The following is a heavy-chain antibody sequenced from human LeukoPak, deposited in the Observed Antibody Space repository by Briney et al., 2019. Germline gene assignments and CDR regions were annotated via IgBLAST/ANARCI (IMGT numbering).Heavy chain of an antibody. CDR1: GGSMSTYY. Sequence: SETLSLTCTVSGGSMSTYYWSWIRQPPGKGLEWIGYIYYSGNTNYNPSLKSRVTISVDTSKNQFSLKLSSVTAADTAVYYCARDDADYDYVWGSYGGDWGQGTLVTVSS. CDR2: IYYSGNT. J-gene: IGHJ4*02. D-gene: IGHD3-16*01. CDR3: ARDDADYDYVWGSYGGD. V-gene: IGHV4-59*12.